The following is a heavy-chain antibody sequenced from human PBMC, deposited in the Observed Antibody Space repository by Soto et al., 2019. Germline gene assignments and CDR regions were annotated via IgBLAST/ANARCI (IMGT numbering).Heavy chain of an antibody. J-gene: IGHJ4*02. CDR2: INPNSGCT. CDR3: ARAAGYSSSSPHFDY. D-gene: IGHD6-6*01. CDR1: GYTFTGYY. Sequence: GASVKVSCKASGYTFTGYYMHWVRQAPGQGLEWMGWINPNSGCTNYAQKFQGRVTMTRDTSISTAYMELSRLRSDDTAVYYCARAAGYSSSSPHFDYWGQGTLVTVSS. V-gene: IGHV1-2*02.